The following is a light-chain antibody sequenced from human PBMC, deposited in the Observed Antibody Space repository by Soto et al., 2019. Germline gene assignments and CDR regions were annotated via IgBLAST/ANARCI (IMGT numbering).Light chain of an antibody. Sequence: EIVMTQSPVTLSVSPGERATLSCRASQSVGSNLAWYQQKPGQAPRLLLYGASTRTTGIPGRFSGSGSGTEFTLTITRLQSEDFAVYYCQQHNYWPSFGQGTKLEFK. CDR3: QQHNYWPS. CDR1: QSVGSN. V-gene: IGKV3-15*01. J-gene: IGKJ2*01. CDR2: GAS.